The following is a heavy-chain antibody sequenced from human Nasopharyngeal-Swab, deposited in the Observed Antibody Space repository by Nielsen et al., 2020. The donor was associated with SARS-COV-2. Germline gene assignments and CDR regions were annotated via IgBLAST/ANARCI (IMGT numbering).Heavy chain of an antibody. Sequence: SETLSLTCSVPGGSIRSSSYYWGWIRQPPGKGLEWIGSIFYSGSTYYNPSLKSRVTISVDTSKNQFSLKLSSVTAADTAVYYCSPYTVTTGNFDYWGQGTLVTVSS. CDR3: SPYTVTTGNFDY. J-gene: IGHJ4*02. D-gene: IGHD4-17*01. CDR2: IFYSGST. V-gene: IGHV4-39*01. CDR1: GGSIRSSSYY.